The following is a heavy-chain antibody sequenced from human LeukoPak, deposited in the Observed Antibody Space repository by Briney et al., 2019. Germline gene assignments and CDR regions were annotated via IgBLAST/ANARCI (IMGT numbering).Heavy chain of an antibody. CDR3: ARATLGARLTQYYMDV. J-gene: IGHJ6*03. CDR1: GFTFSNYG. D-gene: IGHD4/OR15-4a*01. Sequence: PGRSLRLSCAASGFTFSNYGMHWVRQAPGKGLEWVALISYDGDSKYYADSVKGRFTISRDNSRNTLYLQMTSLRAEDTAVYYCARATLGARLTQYYMDVWGKGATVTVSS. CDR2: ISYDGDSK. V-gene: IGHV3-30*03.